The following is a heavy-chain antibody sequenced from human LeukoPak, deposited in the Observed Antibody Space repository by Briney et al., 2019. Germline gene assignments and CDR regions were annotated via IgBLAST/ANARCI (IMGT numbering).Heavy chain of an antibody. V-gene: IGHV3-21*01. CDR2: ISSSSSYI. CDR1: GFTFSSYS. Sequence: GGSLRLSCAASGFTFSSYSMNWVRQAPGKGLEWVSSISSSSSYIYYADSVKGRLTISRDNAKNSLYLQMNSLRAEDTAVYYCARVLSGCFDYWGQGTLVTVSS. D-gene: IGHD3-22*01. J-gene: IGHJ4*02. CDR3: ARVLSGCFDY.